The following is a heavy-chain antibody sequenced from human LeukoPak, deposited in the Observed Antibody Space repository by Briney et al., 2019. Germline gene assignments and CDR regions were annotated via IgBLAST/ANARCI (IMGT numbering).Heavy chain of an antibody. J-gene: IGHJ4*02. CDR1: GFTVSSNY. CDR3: ARHHSEADFDY. Sequence: GGSLRLSCAASGFTVSSNYMSWVRQAPGKGLEWVSVIYSGGSTYYADSVKGRFTISRDNSKNTLYLQMNSLRAEDTAVYYCARHHSEADFDYWGQGTLVTVSS. CDR2: IYSGGST. D-gene: IGHD5-18*01. V-gene: IGHV3-66*04.